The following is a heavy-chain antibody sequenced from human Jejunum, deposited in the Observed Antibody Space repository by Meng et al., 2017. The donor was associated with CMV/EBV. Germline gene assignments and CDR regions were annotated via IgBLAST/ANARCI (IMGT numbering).Heavy chain of an antibody. D-gene: IGHD1-26*01. CDR2: ITHSGST. J-gene: IGHJ4*02. Sequence: QVHLPALGVGLLQPSGTLSLTCGVYGAPFSGYGSWVRQPPGKGLEWIGEITHSGSTNYNVSLKSRVTISIDTSKNQFSLKLSSVTATDTAVYYCAPGFRSWSGSYSSWGQGTLVTVFS. V-gene: IGHV4-34*01. CDR3: APGFRSWSGSYSS. CDR1: GAPFSGYG.